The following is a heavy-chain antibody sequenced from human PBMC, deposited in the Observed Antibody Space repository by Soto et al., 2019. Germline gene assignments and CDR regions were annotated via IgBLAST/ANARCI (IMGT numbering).Heavy chain of an antibody. D-gene: IGHD2-8*01. CDR3: AKASHCNKGRCSLGLIGDRAFDI. V-gene: IGHV3-30*18. Sequence: GGSLRLSCEASGLTFSAYGMHWVRQAPGKGLEWVATISYDGSKKYFGDSVKGRFTISRDNSKSTLYLEMNSLRTEDTAVYYCAKASHCNKGRCSLGLIGDRAFDIWGQGTMVTVSS. CDR1: GLTFSAYG. J-gene: IGHJ3*02. CDR2: ISYDGSKK.